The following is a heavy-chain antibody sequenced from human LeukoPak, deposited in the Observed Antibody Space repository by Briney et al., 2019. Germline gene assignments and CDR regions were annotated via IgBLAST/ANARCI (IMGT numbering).Heavy chain of an antibody. CDR2: ISAGNGNT. Sequence: ASVTVSCKASGYTFTSYAMNWVRQAPGQRLEWMGWISAGNGNTKYSQKFQGRVTITRDTSASTAYMELSSLRSEDTAVYYCARALGGLGYYFDYWGQGTLVTVSS. J-gene: IGHJ4*02. V-gene: IGHV1-3*01. CDR3: ARALGGLGYYFDY. D-gene: IGHD3-16*01. CDR1: GYTFTSYA.